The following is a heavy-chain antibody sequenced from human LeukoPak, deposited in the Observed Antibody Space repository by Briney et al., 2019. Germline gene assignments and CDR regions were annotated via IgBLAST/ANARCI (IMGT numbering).Heavy chain of an antibody. Sequence: PGGSLRLSCAASGFTFSDYYMSWIRQAPGKGLEGVSYISSSGSTIYYADSVKGRFTISRDNAKNSLYLQMNSLRAEDTAVYYCARDPAPDIVVVVAAFNWFDPWGQGTLVTVSS. CDR3: ARDPAPDIVVVVAAFNWFDP. D-gene: IGHD2-15*01. CDR2: ISSSGSTI. V-gene: IGHV3-11*01. CDR1: GFTFSDYY. J-gene: IGHJ5*02.